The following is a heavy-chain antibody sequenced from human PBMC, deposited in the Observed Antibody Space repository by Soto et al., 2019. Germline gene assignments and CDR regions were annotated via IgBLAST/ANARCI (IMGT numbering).Heavy chain of an antibody. J-gene: IGHJ5*02. V-gene: IGHV1-3*01. CDR2: INAGNGNT. CDR3: ARDYYDSSSYYLSNWFDP. D-gene: IGHD3-22*01. CDR1: GYTFASYA. Sequence: ASVKVSCNASGYTFASYAMHWVRQAPGQRLEWMGWINAGNGNTKYSQKFQGRVTITRDTSESTAYMELRSLRSEDTAVYYCARDYYDSSSYYLSNWFDPWGQGTLVTVSS.